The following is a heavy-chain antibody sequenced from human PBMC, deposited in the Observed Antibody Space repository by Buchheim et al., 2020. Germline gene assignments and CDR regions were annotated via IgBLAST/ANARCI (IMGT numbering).Heavy chain of an antibody. CDR2: ISYDGSNK. CDR3: ARVGLVADY. J-gene: IGHJ4*02. CDR1: GFTFSSYA. V-gene: IGHV3-30*04. D-gene: IGHD5-12*01. Sequence: QVQLVESGGGVVQPGRSLRLSCAASGFTFSSYAMHWVRQAPGKGLEWVAVISYDGSNKYYADSVKGRFTISRDNSKNTLYLQMNSLRAEDTAVYYCARVGLVADYWGQGTL.